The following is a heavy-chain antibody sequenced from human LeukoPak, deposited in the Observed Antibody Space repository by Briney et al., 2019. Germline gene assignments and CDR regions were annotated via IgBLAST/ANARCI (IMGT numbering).Heavy chain of an antibody. J-gene: IGHJ6*03. Sequence: SSVTVSCKASGGTFSSYAISWVRQAPGQGREWMGRIIPIFGTANYAQKFQGRAKITTDESTSTDYMALSSMRSEDTAVYYCASGYSSSSAYYYYYYMDVWGKGTTVTVSS. CDR2: IIPIFGTA. D-gene: IGHD6-6*01. CDR1: GGTFSSYA. CDR3: ASGYSSSSAYYYYYYMDV. V-gene: IGHV1-69*05.